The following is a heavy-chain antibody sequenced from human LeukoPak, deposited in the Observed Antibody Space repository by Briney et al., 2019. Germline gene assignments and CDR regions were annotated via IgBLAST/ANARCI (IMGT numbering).Heavy chain of an antibody. V-gene: IGHV3-23*01. D-gene: IGHD6-19*01. CDR2: IGNSAGST. Sequence: GGSLRLSCAASGFTFSTSAMTWVGQSPGKGLEWVSGIGNSAGSTYYADSVKGRFTISRDNSKNTLYLQMNSLRDEDTAVYYCAKVGRAVDYYFDYWGQGTLITVSS. CDR3: AKVGRAVDYYFDY. CDR1: GFTFSTSA. J-gene: IGHJ4*02.